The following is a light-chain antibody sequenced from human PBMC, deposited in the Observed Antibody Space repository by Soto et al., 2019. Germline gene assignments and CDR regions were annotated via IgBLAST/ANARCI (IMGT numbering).Light chain of an antibody. CDR2: DVT. V-gene: IGLV2-14*01. CDR1: SSDVGGYNY. CDR3: SSYTSSSTLYV. Sequence: QSVLTQPASVSGSPGQSITISCTGTSSDVGGYNYVSWYQQHPGKGPNLMIYDVTNRPSGVSNRFSGSKSGNTASLIISGLQAEDEADYYCSSYTSSSTLYVFGTGTKVTVL. J-gene: IGLJ1*01.